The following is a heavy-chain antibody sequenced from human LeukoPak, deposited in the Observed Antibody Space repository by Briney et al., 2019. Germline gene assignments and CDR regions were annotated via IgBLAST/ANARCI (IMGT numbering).Heavy chain of an antibody. D-gene: IGHD1-14*01. CDR2: IHPSGIT. Sequence: RPSETLSLTCTVSGGSISTYYWSWVRQHPGKGLEWIGYIHPSGITYSNPSLESRVTISADTSKNQFSLKLTSVTAADTAVYFCARGRDDSKAGTDWGQGALVTVSS. J-gene: IGHJ4*02. CDR3: ARGRDDSKAGTD. CDR1: GGSISTYY. V-gene: IGHV4-31*03.